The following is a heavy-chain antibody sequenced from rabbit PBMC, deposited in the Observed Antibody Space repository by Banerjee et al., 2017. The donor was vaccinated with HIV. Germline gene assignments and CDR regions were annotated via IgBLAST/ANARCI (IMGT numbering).Heavy chain of an antibody. CDR2: IDTGSSATT. CDR1: GFDLSSYW. V-gene: IGHV1S45*01. Sequence: QEQLEESGGGLVKPEGSLTLTCKASGFDLSSYWMCWVRQAPGKGLEWIGCIDTGSSATTYYASWAKGRFTISKTSSTTVTLQMTSLTAADTATYFCARRYNLWGPGTLVTVS. CDR3: ARRYNL. J-gene: IGHJ4*01.